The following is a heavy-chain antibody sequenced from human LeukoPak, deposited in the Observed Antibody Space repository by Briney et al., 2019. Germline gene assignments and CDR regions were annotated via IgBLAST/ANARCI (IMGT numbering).Heavy chain of an antibody. J-gene: IGHJ4*02. CDR3: ARRSSLDY. V-gene: IGHV3-7*01. D-gene: IGHD2-15*01. CDR1: EMTFSSYW. Sequence: GGSLRLSCTASEMTFSSYWMSWVRQAPGKGLEWVANIKPDGSEKYYLDSVKGRFTFSRDNAKNSLYLQMNSLRAEDTAVYFCARRSSLDYWGQGTLVTVSS. CDR2: IKPDGSEK.